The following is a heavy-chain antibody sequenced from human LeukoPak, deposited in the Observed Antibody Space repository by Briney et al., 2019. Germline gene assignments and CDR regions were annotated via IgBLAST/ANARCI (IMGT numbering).Heavy chain of an antibody. CDR1: GYTFTSYG. Sequence: GASVKVSCKASGYTFTSYGISWVRQAPGQGLEWMGWISAYNGNTNYAQKLQGRVTMTTDTSTSTAYMELRSLRSDDTAVYYCARGGPLYDFWTDYYCYYYMDVWGKGTTVAVSS. CDR3: ARGGPLYDFWTDYYCYYYMDV. D-gene: IGHD3-3*01. J-gene: IGHJ6*03. CDR2: ISAYNGNT. V-gene: IGHV1-18*01.